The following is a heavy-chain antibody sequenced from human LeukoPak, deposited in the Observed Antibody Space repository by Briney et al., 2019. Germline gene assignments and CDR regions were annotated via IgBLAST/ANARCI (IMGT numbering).Heavy chain of an antibody. J-gene: IGHJ6*03. D-gene: IGHD2-15*01. CDR3: VKSGGYYYMDA. CDR2: ISWNSDII. V-gene: IGHV3-9*01. Sequence: GGSLRLSCAASGVALHDFAMHWVRQSPGKGREWVATISWNSDIILYADSVKGRFTISRDNDRDSLLMEMNSLRREDTALYYCVKSGGYYYMDAWGKGTTVIVSS. CDR1: GVALHDFA.